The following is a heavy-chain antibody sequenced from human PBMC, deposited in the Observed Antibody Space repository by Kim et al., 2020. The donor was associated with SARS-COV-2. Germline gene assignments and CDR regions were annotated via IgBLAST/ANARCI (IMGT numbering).Heavy chain of an antibody. D-gene: IGHD6-19*01. J-gene: IGHJ3*02. Sequence: PSLKRRVTISVDTSKNQFSLKLSSVTAADTAVYYCARDFQWLGGADAFDIWGQGTMVTVSS. V-gene: IGHV4-39*07. CDR3: ARDFQWLGGADAFDI.